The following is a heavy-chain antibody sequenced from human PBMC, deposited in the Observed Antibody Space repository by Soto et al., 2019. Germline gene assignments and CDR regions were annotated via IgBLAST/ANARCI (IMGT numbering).Heavy chain of an antibody. CDR3: ARTNYDYVWGSYRYFYFDY. CDR2: IIPIFGTA. CDR1: GGTFSSYA. D-gene: IGHD3-16*02. Sequence: SVKVSCKASGGTFSSYAISWVRQAPGQGLEWMGGIIPIFGTANYAQKFQGRVTITADESTSTAYMELRSLRSEDTAVYYCARTNYDYVWGSYRYFYFDYWGQGTLVTVS. V-gene: IGHV1-69*13. J-gene: IGHJ4*02.